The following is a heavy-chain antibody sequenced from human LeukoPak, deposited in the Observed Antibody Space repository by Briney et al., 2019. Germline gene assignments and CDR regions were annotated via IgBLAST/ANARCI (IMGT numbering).Heavy chain of an antibody. J-gene: IGHJ4*02. CDR1: GFTFSSYG. CDR3: AKNRGGSAIIPDY. CDR2: IMSGGDT. V-gene: IGHV3-23*01. D-gene: IGHD5-24*01. Sequence: GGSLRLSCGASGFTFSSYGMSWVRQAPGKGLEWVSAIMSGGDTYYADSVKGRFTISRDISRNTLFLQMNSLRVEDTALYYCAKNRGGSAIIPDYWGQETLVTVSS.